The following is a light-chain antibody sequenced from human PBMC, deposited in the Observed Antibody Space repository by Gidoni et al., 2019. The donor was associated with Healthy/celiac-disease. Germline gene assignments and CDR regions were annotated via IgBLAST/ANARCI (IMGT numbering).Light chain of an antibody. V-gene: IGKV1-39*01. CDR3: QQSYSTPLT. CDR1: QSISSY. J-gene: IGKJ4*01. CDR2: AAS. Sequence: DSQMTQSPSSLSASVGDRVTITCRASQSISSYLNWYQQRPGKAPKLLIYAASSLQSGVPSRFSGSGSGTDFTLTISSLQPEDFATYYCQQSYSTPLTFGGGPKVEIK.